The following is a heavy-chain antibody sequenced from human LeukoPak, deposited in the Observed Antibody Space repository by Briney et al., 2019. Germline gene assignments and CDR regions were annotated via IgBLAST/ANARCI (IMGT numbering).Heavy chain of an antibody. J-gene: IGHJ3*02. Sequence: GGSLRLSCAASGFTFSSYEMNWVRQAPGKGLEWVSYISSSGSTIYYADSVKGRFTISRDNAKNSLYLRMNTLRAEDTAVYYCAREYSGSYCAFDIWGQGTMVTVSS. CDR1: GFTFSSYE. CDR2: ISSSGSTI. D-gene: IGHD1-26*01. CDR3: AREYSGSYCAFDI. V-gene: IGHV3-48*03.